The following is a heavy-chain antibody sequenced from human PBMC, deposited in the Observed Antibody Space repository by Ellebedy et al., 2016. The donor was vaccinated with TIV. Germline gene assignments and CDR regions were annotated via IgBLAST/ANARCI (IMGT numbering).Heavy chain of an antibody. CDR1: GYTFTSYG. J-gene: IGHJ5*02. CDR3: ARGPYCSGGSCYEGHWFDP. V-gene: IGHV1-46*01. D-gene: IGHD2-15*01. Sequence: ASVKVSCKASGYTFTSYGISWVRQAPGQGLEWMGIINRSGDSTRYAQKFQGRVTMTRDTSTSTVYMELSSLRSEDTAVYYCARGPYCSGGSCYEGHWFDPWGQGTLVTVSS. CDR2: INRSGDST.